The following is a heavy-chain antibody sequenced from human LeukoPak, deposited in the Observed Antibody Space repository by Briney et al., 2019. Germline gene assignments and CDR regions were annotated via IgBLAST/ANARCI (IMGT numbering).Heavy chain of an antibody. D-gene: IGHD3-16*01. CDR3: ARDLGASYFDY. J-gene: IGHJ4*02. CDR2: ISSSSSSI. CDR1: GFTFSTCS. V-gene: IGHV3-21*05. Sequence: GGSLRLSCAASGFTFSTCSMNWVRQAPGKGLEWVSYISSSSSSIYYADSVKGRFTISRDNAKNSLYLQMSSLRAEDTAVYYCARDLGASYFDYWGQGTLVIVSS.